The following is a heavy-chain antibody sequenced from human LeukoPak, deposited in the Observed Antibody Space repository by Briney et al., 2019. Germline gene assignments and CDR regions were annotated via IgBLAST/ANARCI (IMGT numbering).Heavy chain of an antibody. CDR1: XVSISTSTYY. D-gene: IGHD3-10*01. Sequence: RPSETLSLTCTVSXVSISTSTYYWAWIRQPPGKGLGWIGEINHSGSTNYSPSLKSRVTISVDTSKNQFSLKLNSVTAADTAVYYCALKLWFGFRGAFDIWGQGTMVTVSS. V-gene: IGHV4-39*07. J-gene: IGHJ3*02. CDR2: INHSGST. CDR3: ALKLWFGFRGAFDI.